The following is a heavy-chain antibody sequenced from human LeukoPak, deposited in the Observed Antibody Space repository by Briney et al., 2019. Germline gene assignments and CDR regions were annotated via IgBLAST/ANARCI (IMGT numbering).Heavy chain of an antibody. D-gene: IGHD5-24*01. CDR1: GGSISSYY. Sequence: SETLSLTCTVSGGSISSYYWSWIRQPAGKGLEWIGRIYTSWSTNYNPSLKSRVTMSVDTSKNQFPLKLSSVTAADTAVYYCARVVEMATIRFGYDAFDIWGQGTMVTVSS. CDR2: IYTSWST. J-gene: IGHJ3*02. CDR3: ARVVEMATIRFGYDAFDI. V-gene: IGHV4-4*07.